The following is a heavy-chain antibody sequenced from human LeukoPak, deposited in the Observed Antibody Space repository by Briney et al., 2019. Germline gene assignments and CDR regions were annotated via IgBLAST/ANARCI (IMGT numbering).Heavy chain of an antibody. CDR2: IIPIFGTA. V-gene: IGHV1-69*05. CDR1: GGTFSSYD. D-gene: IGHD3-22*01. Sequence: SVTVSFTASGGTFSSYDISWVRQAPGQGLEWMGGIIPIFGTANYAQKFQGRVTISTDESTSTAYMYLSSLRSEDTAVYYCARAHLNYYDSSGYYSFDYGGQGTLVTVSS. CDR3: ARAHLNYYDSSGYYSFDY. J-gene: IGHJ4*02.